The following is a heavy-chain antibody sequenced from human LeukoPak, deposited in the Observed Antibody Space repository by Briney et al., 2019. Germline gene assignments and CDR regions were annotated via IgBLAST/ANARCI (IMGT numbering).Heavy chain of an antibody. V-gene: IGHV4-59*01. CDR1: GASISRYY. CDR2: IYYSGST. J-gene: IGHJ4*02. D-gene: IGHD4-23*01. CDR3: ARAEYGGNSCFWGLFDY. Sequence: SETLSLTCAVSGASISRYYWSWIRQPPGKGLEWIGYIYYSGSTNYNPSLKGRVTISVDTSKNQFSLKLSSVTAADTAVYYCARAEYGGNSCFWGLFDYWGQGTLVTVSS.